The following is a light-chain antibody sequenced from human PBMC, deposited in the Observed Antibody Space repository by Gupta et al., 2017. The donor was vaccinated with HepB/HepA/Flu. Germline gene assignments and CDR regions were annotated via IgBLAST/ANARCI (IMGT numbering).Light chain of an antibody. CDR2: DVS. V-gene: IGLV2-14*01. Sequence: QSALTQPASVSGSPGQSLTISCTGTSSDVGGYNHVSWYQQYPGKAPKLMIYDVSYRPSGVSNRFSGSKSGNTASLTISGPQAEDEADYYCTSYTSSNTYVFGTGTKVTIL. CDR1: SSDVGGYNH. J-gene: IGLJ1*01. CDR3: TSYTSSNTYV.